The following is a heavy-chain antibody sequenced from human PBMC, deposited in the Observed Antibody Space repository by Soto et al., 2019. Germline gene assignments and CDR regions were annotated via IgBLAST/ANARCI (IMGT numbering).Heavy chain of an antibody. CDR3: ARGLGGWPDY. D-gene: IGHD2-15*01. Sequence: ASVKVSCKASGYTFTSYAMHWVRQAPGQRLEWMGWINACIGNTKYSQKFQGRVTITRDTSASPAYMELSSLRSEDTAVYYCARGLGGWPDYWGQGTLVTVSS. J-gene: IGHJ4*02. CDR1: GYTFTSYA. CDR2: INACIGNT. V-gene: IGHV1-3*01.